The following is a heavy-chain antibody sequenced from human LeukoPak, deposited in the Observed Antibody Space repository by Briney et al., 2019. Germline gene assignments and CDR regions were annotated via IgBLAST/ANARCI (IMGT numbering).Heavy chain of an antibody. V-gene: IGHV1-24*01. D-gene: IGHD6-13*01. CDR2: FDPEDGET. CDR1: GYTLTELS. CDR3: ATRPLQQLEIDY. J-gene: IGHJ4*02. Sequence: VASVKVSCKVSGYTLTELSMHWVRQAPGKGLEWMGGFDPEDGETIYAQKFQGRVTMTEDTSTDTAYMELSSLRSEDTAVYYCATRPLQQLEIDYWGQGTLVTVSS.